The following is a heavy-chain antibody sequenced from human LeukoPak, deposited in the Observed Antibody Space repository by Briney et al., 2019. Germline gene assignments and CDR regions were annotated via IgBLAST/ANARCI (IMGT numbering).Heavy chain of an antibody. CDR3: ARVLSVAVADTDY. J-gene: IGHJ4*02. Sequence: ASVKVSCTASGYTFTGYYMHWVRQAPGQGLEWMGWINPNSGGTNYAQKLQGRVTMTTDTSTSTAYMELRSLRSDDTAVYYCARVLSVAVADTDYWGQGTLVTVSS. CDR1: GYTFTGYY. CDR2: INPNSGGT. V-gene: IGHV1-2*02. D-gene: IGHD6-19*01.